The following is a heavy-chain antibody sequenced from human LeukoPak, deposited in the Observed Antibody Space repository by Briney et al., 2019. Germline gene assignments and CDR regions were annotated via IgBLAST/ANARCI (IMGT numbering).Heavy chain of an antibody. CDR1: GGSISSSSYY. CDR2: IYYSGST. V-gene: IGHV4-39*01. D-gene: IGHD2-21*02. J-gene: IGHJ4*02. CDR3: ARALLCGGDCYPPYYFDY. Sequence: SETLSLTCTVSGGSISSSSYYWGWIRQPPGKGLEWFGSIYYSGSTYYNPALKSRITITVDTSKNLFSLKLSSVTGADTAVYYCARALLCGGDCYPPYYFDYWGQGTLVTVSS.